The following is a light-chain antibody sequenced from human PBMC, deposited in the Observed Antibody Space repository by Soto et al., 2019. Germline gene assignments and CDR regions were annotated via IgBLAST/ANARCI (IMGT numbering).Light chain of an antibody. J-gene: IGKJ1*01. CDR2: GAS. Sequence: EVVLTQSPGTLSLSPGERATLSCRASQSVSSSYLGWYQQKPGQAPRLLIYGASSRATGIPDRFSGSGSGTDFTLTISRLEPEVVAVYYCQQYGSSRTFGQGTKVEIK. CDR1: QSVSSSY. CDR3: QQYGSSRT. V-gene: IGKV3-20*01.